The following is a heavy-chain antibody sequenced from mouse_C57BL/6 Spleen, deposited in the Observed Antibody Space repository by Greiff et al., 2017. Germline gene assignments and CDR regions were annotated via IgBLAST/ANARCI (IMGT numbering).Heavy chain of an antibody. D-gene: IGHD1-1*01. CDR1: GYAFSSSW. J-gene: IGHJ4*01. Sequence: QVQLQQSGPELVKPGASVKISCKASGYAFSSSWMNWVKQRPGKGLEWIGRIYPGDGDTNYNGKFKGKATLTADKSSSTAYMQLSSLTSEDSAVYFCARETYYGSRGYYAMDYWGQGTSVTVSS. V-gene: IGHV1-82*01. CDR3: ARETYYGSRGYYAMDY. CDR2: IYPGDGDT.